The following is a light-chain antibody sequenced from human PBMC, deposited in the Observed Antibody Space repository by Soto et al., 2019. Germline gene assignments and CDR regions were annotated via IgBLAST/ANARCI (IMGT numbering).Light chain of an antibody. CDR2: DAS. J-gene: IGKJ4*01. CDR1: HSVSSY. Sequence: EIVLTQSPATLSLSPGERATLSCSASHSVSSYLAWYQQKPDQAPRLLIYDASNRATGIPAGFSGSGSGTDCTLTISSLEPEDFGVYYCLQRSNWSLTFGGGTKVDIK. CDR3: LQRSNWSLT. V-gene: IGKV3-11*01.